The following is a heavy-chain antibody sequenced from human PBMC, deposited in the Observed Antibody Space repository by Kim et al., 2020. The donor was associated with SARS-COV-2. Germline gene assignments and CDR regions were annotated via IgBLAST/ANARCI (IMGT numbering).Heavy chain of an antibody. Sequence: GRFTISRDNAKNSLYLQMNSLRAEDTAVYYCARAAGTMVRGVIIGYGMDVWGQGTTVTVSS. V-gene: IGHV3-11*06. J-gene: IGHJ6*02. CDR3: ARAAGTMVRGVIIGYGMDV. D-gene: IGHD3-10*01.